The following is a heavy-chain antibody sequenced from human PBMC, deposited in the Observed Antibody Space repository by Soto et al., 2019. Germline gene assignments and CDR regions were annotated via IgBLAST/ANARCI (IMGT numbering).Heavy chain of an antibody. CDR1: GRTYINYW. V-gene: IGHV5-51*01. CDR2: IYPGDSDA. D-gene: IGHD6-19*01. CDR3: ARQWDMAATPADAFDI. Sequence: VAYLKISCHVSGRTYINYWIAWVRQMPGKGLEWMGIIYPGDSDARYSPSFAGQVTISVDQSITTAYLPWRSQEASDSAVYYCARQWDMAATPADAFDIWGQGTLVTVSS. J-gene: IGHJ3*02.